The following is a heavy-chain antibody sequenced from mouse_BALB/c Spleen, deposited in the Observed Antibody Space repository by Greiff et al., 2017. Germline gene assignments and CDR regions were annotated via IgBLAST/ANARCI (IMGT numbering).Heavy chain of an antibody. D-gene: IGHD1-1*01. CDR1: GFTFSSYA. J-gene: IGHJ1*01. V-gene: IGHV5-6-5*01. Sequence: EVMLVESGGGLVKPGGSLKLSCAASGFTFSSYAMSWVRQTPAKRLEWVASISSGGSTYYPDSVKGRFSISRDNARNILYLQMSSLRSEDTAMYYGARGDYGSSHWYFDVWGAGTTVTVAS. CDR2: ISSGGST. CDR3: ARGDYGSSHWYFDV.